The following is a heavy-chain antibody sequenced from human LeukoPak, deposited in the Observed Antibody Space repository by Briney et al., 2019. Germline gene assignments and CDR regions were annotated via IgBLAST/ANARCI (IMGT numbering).Heavy chain of an antibody. CDR3: ARSTPNYYDFWSGYGP. CDR2: IIPIFGTA. CDR1: GYTFTGYY. Sequence: GASVKVSCKASGYTFTGYYMHWVRQAPGQGLEWMGGIIPIFGTANYAQKFQGRVTITADESTSTAYMELSSLRSEDTAVYYCARSTPNYYDFWSGYGPWGQGTLVTVSS. D-gene: IGHD3-3*01. V-gene: IGHV1-69*13. J-gene: IGHJ5*02.